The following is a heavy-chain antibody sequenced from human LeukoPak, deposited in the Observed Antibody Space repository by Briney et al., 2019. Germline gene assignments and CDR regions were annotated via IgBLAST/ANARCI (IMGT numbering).Heavy chain of an antibody. CDR2: ISGNGGNT. D-gene: IGHD2-2*01. J-gene: IGHJ4*02. CDR1: GFTFSGYA. V-gene: IGHV3-23*01. CDR3: AKGGYCSSTSCPADY. Sequence: RGSLRLSCAASGFTFSGYAMSWVRQAPGMGLEWVSVISGNGGNTHYADSVKGRFTISRDNSKNTLYLQMSSLRADDTAVYYCAKGGYCSSTSCPADYWGQGTLVTVSS.